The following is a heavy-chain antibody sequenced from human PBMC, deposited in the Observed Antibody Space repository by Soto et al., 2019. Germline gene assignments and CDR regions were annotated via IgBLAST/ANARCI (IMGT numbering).Heavy chain of an antibody. CDR2: IYTSGST. J-gene: IGHJ4*02. Sequence: SETLSLTCTVSGGSISSYYWSWIRQPAGKGLEWIGRIYTSGSTNYNPSLKSRVTISVDRSKNQFSLKLSSVTAADTAVYYCARASVIVATIHFDYWGQGTLVTVSS. CDR3: ARASVIVATIHFDY. CDR1: GGSISSYY. D-gene: IGHD5-12*01. V-gene: IGHV4-4*07.